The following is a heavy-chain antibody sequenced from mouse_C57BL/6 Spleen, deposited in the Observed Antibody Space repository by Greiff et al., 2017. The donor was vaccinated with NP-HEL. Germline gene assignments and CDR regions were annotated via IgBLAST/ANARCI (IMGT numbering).Heavy chain of an antibody. D-gene: IGHD2-1*01. Sequence: VQLQQSGPELVKPGASVKMSCKASGYTFTDYNMHWVKQSHGKSLEWIGYINPNNGGTSYNQKFKGKATLTVNKSSSTAYMELRSLTSEDSAVYYGARFGNYLWYFDYWGQGTTLTVSS. J-gene: IGHJ2*01. CDR2: INPNNGGT. V-gene: IGHV1-22*01. CDR1: GYTFTDYN. CDR3: ARFGNYLWYFDY.